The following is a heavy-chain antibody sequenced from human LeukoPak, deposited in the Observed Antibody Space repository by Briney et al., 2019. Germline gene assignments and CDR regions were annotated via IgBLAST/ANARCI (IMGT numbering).Heavy chain of an antibody. J-gene: IGHJ4*02. Sequence: ASVKVSCKASGYIFTNYGISWVRQAPGQGLEWMGWISAYSDNTQYSQKFQDRFTMTTDTSTSAAYMELRSLRSDDTAVYYCARDAPSIAVAGGPDHWGQGTLVTVSS. CDR1: GYIFTNYG. CDR3: ARDAPSIAVAGGPDH. D-gene: IGHD6-19*01. V-gene: IGHV1-18*01. CDR2: ISAYSDNT.